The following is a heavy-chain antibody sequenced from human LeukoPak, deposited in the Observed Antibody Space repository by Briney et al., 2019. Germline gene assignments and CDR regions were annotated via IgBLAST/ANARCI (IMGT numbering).Heavy chain of an antibody. CDR1: GGSISSYY. CDR2: IYYSGST. CDR3: ARSSEVATIDY. V-gene: IGHV4-59*08. J-gene: IGHJ4*02. D-gene: IGHD5-12*01. Sequence: SETLSLTCTVSGGSISSYYWRWIRQPPGKGLEWIGYIYYSGSTNYNPSLKSRVTISVDTSKNQFSLKLSSVTAADTAVYYCARSSEVATIDYWGQGTLVTVSS.